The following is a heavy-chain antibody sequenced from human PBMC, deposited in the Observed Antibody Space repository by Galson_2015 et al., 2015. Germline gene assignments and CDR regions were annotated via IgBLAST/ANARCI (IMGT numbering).Heavy chain of an antibody. V-gene: IGHV3-21*01. CDR1: EFPFSSYY. CDR3: ARQILDYDFWSGYYPTNFDY. D-gene: IGHD3-3*01. Sequence: LRLSCAASEFPFSSYYMSWVRQAPGKGLEWVSSISSTTTYIYYADSVKGRFTISRDNAKNSLYLQMNSLGAEDTAVYYCARQILDYDFWSGYYPTNFDYWGQGTLVTVSS. CDR2: ISSTTTYI. J-gene: IGHJ4*02.